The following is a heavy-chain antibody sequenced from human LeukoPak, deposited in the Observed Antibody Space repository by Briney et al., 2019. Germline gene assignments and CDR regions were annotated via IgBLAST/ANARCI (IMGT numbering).Heavy chain of an antibody. J-gene: IGHJ4*02. V-gene: IGHV3-53*01. CDR2: IHSDGST. CDR1: GLTVSTNY. Sequence: GGSLRLSCAASGLTVSTNYMTWVRQAPGKGLEWVSIIHSDGSTYYADSVKGRFTISRDNYKNTLYLQMNSLRGEDTAVYYCARAIAVVAYFDYWGQGTLVTVSS. CDR3: ARAIAVVAYFDY. D-gene: IGHD6-19*01.